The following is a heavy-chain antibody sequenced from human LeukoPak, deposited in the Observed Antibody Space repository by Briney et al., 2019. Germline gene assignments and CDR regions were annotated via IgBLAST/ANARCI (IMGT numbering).Heavy chain of an antibody. J-gene: IGHJ5*02. CDR3: AKESRPYYDFWSGHNWFDP. Sequence: GGSLRLSCAASGFTFSSYGMHWVRQAPGKGLEWVAVISYDGSNKYYADSVKGRFTISRDNSKNTLYLQMNSLRAEGTAVYYCAKESRPYYDFWSGHNWFDPWGQGTLVTVSS. CDR1: GFTFSSYG. D-gene: IGHD3-3*01. CDR2: ISYDGSNK. V-gene: IGHV3-30*18.